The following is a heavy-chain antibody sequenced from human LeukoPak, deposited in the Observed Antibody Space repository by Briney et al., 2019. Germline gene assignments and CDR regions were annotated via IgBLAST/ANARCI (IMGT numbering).Heavy chain of an antibody. J-gene: IGHJ4*02. CDR3: ARGRQWLVPYYFDY. CDR1: GGSISSCY. Sequence: SETLSLTCTVPGGSISSCYWSWIRQPPGKGLEWIGYIYYSGSTNYNPSLKSRVTISVDTSKNQFSLKLSSVTAADTAVYYCARGRQWLVPYYFDYWGQGTLVTVSS. CDR2: IYYSGST. D-gene: IGHD6-19*01. V-gene: IGHV4-59*01.